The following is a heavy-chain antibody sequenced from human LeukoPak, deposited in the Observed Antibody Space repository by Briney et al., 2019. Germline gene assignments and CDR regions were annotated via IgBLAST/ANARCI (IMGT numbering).Heavy chain of an antibody. CDR1: GYTFPSYG. CDR3: ARGPERRLGGSGSSYFDY. J-gene: IGHJ4*02. CDR2: ISAYNGNT. V-gene: IGHV1-18*01. Sequence: ASVKVSCKASGYTFPSYGISWVRQAPGQGLEWMGWISAYNGNTNYAQKFHGRVTMTRNTSISTAYMELSSLRSEDTAVYYCARGPERRLGGSGSSYFDYWGQGTRVTVSS. D-gene: IGHD3-10*01.